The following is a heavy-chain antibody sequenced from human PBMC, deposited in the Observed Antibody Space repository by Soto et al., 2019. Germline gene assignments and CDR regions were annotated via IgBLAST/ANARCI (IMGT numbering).Heavy chain of an antibody. CDR3: ARVYGGNSGPTDY. Sequence: ASVKVSCKASGGTFSSYAISWLRQAPGQGLEWMGGIIPIFGTANYAQKFQGRVTITADESTSTAYMELSSLRSEDTAVYYCARVYGGNSGPTDYWGQGTLVTVSS. CDR1: GGTFSSYA. CDR2: IIPIFGTA. D-gene: IGHD4-17*01. V-gene: IGHV1-69*13. J-gene: IGHJ4*02.